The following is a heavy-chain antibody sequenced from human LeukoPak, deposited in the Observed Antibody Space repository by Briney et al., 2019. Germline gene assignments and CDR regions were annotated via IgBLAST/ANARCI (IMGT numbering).Heavy chain of an antibody. Sequence: GGSLRLSCAASGFTFRNYALTWVRQAPGRGLEWVSSISGAGTYYAYSVKGRFSISRDNNKNRLYLQMSSLRAEDTAVYYCARDPNGNYVGAFDFQRWGQGTLVTVSS. D-gene: IGHD4-17*01. J-gene: IGHJ1*01. CDR3: ARDPNGNYVGAFDFQR. CDR2: ISGAGT. V-gene: IGHV3-23*01. CDR1: GFTFRNYA.